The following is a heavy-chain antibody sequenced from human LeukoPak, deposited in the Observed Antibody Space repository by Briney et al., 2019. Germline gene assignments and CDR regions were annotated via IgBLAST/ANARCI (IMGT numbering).Heavy chain of an antibody. J-gene: IGHJ4*02. V-gene: IGHV4-4*02. CDR3: ARNGGTPDYDY. CDR1: GGSISSSSSIC. Sequence: PSETLSLTCAVSGGSISSSSSICWTWVRQPPGEGLEWIGEIYHNGATNYNPSLKSRVTLLLDKSKNQFSLRLNSVTAADTAVYYGARNGGTPDYDYWGQGPLVTVPA. D-gene: IGHD2-15*01. CDR2: IYHNGAT.